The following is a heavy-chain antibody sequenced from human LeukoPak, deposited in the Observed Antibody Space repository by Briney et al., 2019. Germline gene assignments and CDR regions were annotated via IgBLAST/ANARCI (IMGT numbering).Heavy chain of an antibody. Sequence: PSETLYLTCAVSGYSISSGYHWGWIRQPPGKGLEWIGSMSHSGSTYYNPSLKSRVTISVDTSKNQFSVKLSPVTAADTAVYYCARHNLYDSSGDGQYYFDYWGQGTLVTVSS. D-gene: IGHD3-22*01. CDR1: GYSISSGYH. V-gene: IGHV4-38-2*01. CDR2: MSHSGST. CDR3: ARHNLYDSSGDGQYYFDY. J-gene: IGHJ4*02.